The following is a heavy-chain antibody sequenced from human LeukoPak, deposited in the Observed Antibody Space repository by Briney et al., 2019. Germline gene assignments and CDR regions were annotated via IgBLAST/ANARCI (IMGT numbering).Heavy chain of an antibody. CDR1: GGSISSGSYY. Sequence: SETLSLTCTVSGGSISSGSYYWSWIRQPAGKGLEWIGYIYYSGSTNYNPSLKSRVTISVDTSKNQFSLKLSSVTAADTAVYYCANSYNWNDAFDYWGQGTLVTVSS. CDR2: IYYSGST. J-gene: IGHJ4*02. D-gene: IGHD1-1*01. CDR3: ANSYNWNDAFDY. V-gene: IGHV4-61*10.